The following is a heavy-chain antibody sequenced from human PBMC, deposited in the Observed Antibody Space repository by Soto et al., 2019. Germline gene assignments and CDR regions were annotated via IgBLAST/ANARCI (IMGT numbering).Heavy chain of an antibody. D-gene: IGHD3-3*01. Sequence: GASVKVSCKASGYTFTSYGISWVRQAPGQGLEWMGRISAYNGNTNYAQKLQGRVTMTTDTSTSTAYMELRSLRSDDTAVYYCAREVGNYDFWSGYYNPHYYYGMDVWGQGTTVTVSS. CDR1: GYTFTSYG. CDR3: AREVGNYDFWSGYYNPHYYYGMDV. V-gene: IGHV1-18*04. J-gene: IGHJ6*02. CDR2: ISAYNGNT.